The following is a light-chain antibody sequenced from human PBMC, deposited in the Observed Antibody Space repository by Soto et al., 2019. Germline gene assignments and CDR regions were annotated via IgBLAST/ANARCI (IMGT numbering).Light chain of an antibody. CDR1: KSISSY. V-gene: IGKV1-39*01. CDR3: QQSNSSPYT. CDR2: AAY. J-gene: IGKJ2*01. Sequence: DIRMTQSPSSLSASVGDRVNITCRASKSISSYLNWYQHKPGTAPKLLIYAAYPLQSGVPSRFTGSGSRTDFTLTISSLQPEDFATYFCQQSNSSPYTFGQGTRLEIK.